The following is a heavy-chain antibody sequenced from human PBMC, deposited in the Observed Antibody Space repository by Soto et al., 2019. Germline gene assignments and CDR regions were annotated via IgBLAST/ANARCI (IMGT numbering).Heavy chain of an antibody. CDR3: ARSSGIVPAAIDY. Sequence: SETLSLTCAVSGGSISSSNWWSWVRQPPGKGLEWIGEIYHSGSTNYNPSLKSRVTISVDKSKNQFSLKLSSVTAADTAVYYCARSSGIVPAAIDYWGQGTPVTVSS. V-gene: IGHV4-4*02. CDR2: IYHSGST. D-gene: IGHD2-2*01. CDR1: GGSISSSNW. J-gene: IGHJ4*02.